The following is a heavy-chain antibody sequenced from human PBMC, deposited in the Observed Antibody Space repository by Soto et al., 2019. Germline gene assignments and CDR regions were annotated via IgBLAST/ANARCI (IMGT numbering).Heavy chain of an antibody. CDR1: GYTFTSYD. J-gene: IGHJ4*02. D-gene: IGHD6-19*01. CDR2: INAGNGNT. V-gene: IGHV1-3*01. CDR3: ARDQREYSSGWYFDY. Sequence: ASVKVSCKASGYTFTSYDMHWVRQAPGQRLEWMGWINAGNGNTKYSQKFQGRVTITRDTSASTAYMELSSLRSEDTAVYYCARDQREYSSGWYFDYWGQGTLVTVSS.